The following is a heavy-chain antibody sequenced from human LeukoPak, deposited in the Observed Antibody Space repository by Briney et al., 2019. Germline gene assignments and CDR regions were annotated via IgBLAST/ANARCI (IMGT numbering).Heavy chain of an antibody. J-gene: IGHJ5*02. V-gene: IGHV4-59*08. CDR3: ARRATDDTDYFDP. CDR1: GGSISSYY. CDR2: IYYSGST. D-gene: IGHD3-22*01. Sequence: SETLSLTCTVSGGSISSYYWSWIRQPPGKGLEWIGYIYYSGSTNYNPSLKSRVTISVDTSKNHFSLELTSVTAADTAVYYCARRATDDTDYFDPWGQGTLVTVSS.